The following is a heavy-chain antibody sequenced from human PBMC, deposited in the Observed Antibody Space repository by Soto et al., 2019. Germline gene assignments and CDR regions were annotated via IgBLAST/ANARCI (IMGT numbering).Heavy chain of an antibody. D-gene: IGHD6-6*01. Sequence: GGSLRLSCAASGFTFSSYEMNWVRQAPGKGLEWVSYISSSGSTIYYADSVKGRFTISRDNAKNSLYLQMNSLRAEDTAVYYCARLGGIAARVHFMDVWGQGPTVTVSS. V-gene: IGHV3-48*03. CDR2: ISSSGSTI. CDR1: GFTFSSYE. CDR3: ARLGGIAARVHFMDV. J-gene: IGHJ6*02.